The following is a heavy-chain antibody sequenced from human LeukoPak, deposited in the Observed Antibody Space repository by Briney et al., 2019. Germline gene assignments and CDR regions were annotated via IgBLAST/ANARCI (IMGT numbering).Heavy chain of an antibody. V-gene: IGHV5-51*01. CDR3: ARQPPHCSSTSCYTLLGDAFDI. CDR1: GYSFTSYW. CDR2: IYPGDSDT. D-gene: IGHD2-2*02. Sequence: GESLKISCKGSGYSFTSYWIGWVRQMPGKGLEWMGIIYPGDSDTRYSPSFQGQVTISADKSISTTYLQWSSLKASDTAMYYCARQPPHCSSTSCYTLLGDAFDIWGQGTMVTVSS. J-gene: IGHJ3*02.